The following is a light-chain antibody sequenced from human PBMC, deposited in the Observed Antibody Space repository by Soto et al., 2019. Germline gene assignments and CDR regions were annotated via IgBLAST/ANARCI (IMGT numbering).Light chain of an antibody. Sequence: QSALTQPASASGSPGQSITISCTGTSSDVGGYNYVSWYQQHPGKAPKLMIYDVSNRPSGVSNRFSGSKSGNTASLTISGHQAEDEADYCCSSYTSSSTYVFGTGTKLTVL. CDR3: SSYTSSSTYV. J-gene: IGLJ1*01. CDR1: SSDVGGYNY. V-gene: IGLV2-14*01. CDR2: DVS.